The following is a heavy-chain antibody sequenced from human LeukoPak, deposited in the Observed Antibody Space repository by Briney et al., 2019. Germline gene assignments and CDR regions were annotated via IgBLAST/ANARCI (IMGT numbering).Heavy chain of an antibody. D-gene: IGHD5-12*01. J-gene: IGHJ4*02. Sequence: GGSLRLSCAASGFSFNAYWMAWVRQAPGTGLEWVANINPAGSEAFHVDPVKGRFSISRDHAKNLVYLQMNSLKAEDTAVYYCATFGLVAALDLWGQGTLVTVSS. V-gene: IGHV3-7*01. CDR2: INPAGSEA. CDR1: GFSFNAYW. CDR3: ATFGLVAALDL.